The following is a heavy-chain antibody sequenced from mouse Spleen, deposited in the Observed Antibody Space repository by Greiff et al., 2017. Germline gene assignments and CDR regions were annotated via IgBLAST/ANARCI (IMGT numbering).Heavy chain of an antibody. CDR3: ARFLYDGYRLFDY. Sequence: VKLQQSGPELVKPGASVKISCKASGYAFSSSWMNWVKQRPGKGLEWIGRIYPGDGDTNYNGKFKGKATLTADKSSSTAYMQLSSLTSEDSAVYFCARFLYDGYRLFDYWGQGTTLTVSS. J-gene: IGHJ2*01. V-gene: IGHV1-82*01. D-gene: IGHD2-3*01. CDR2: IYPGDGDT. CDR1: GYAFSSSW.